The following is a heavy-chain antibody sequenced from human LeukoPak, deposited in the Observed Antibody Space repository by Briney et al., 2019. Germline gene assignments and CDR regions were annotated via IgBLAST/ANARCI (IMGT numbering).Heavy chain of an antibody. D-gene: IGHD5-18*01. CDR1: GFTFSSYS. CDR3: AREGGYSYGYYYYYYMDV. V-gene: IGHV3-21*01. Sequence: GGSLRLSCAASGFTFSSYSMNWVRQAPGKGLEWVSSISSSSSYIYYADSVKGRFTISRDNAKNSLYLQMNSLRAEDTAVYYCAREGGYSYGYYYYYYMDVWGKGTTVTVSS. J-gene: IGHJ6*03. CDR2: ISSSSSYI.